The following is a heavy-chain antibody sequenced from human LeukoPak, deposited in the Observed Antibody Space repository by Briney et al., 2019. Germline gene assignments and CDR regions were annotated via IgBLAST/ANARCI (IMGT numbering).Heavy chain of an antibody. D-gene: IGHD3-9*01. CDR1: GGTFSSYA. J-gene: IGHJ6*03. V-gene: IGHV1-69*05. CDR3: AREGINYAILTGSQVHYYMDV. CDR2: IIPIFGTA. Sequence: ASVKVSCKASGGTFSSYAISWVRQAPGQGLEWLGGIIPIFGTANYGQKFQGRVTITTDESTSTAYMELSSLRSEDTAVYYCAREGINYAILTGSQVHYYMDVWGKGTTVTVSS.